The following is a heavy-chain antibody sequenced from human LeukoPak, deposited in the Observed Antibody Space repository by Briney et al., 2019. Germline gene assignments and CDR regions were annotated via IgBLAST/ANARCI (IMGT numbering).Heavy chain of an antibody. CDR1: GGSISSGGYS. V-gene: IGHV4-30-2*01. J-gene: IGHJ5*02. D-gene: IGHD3-9*01. CDR3: ARGGLDILTGYYRPRYNWFDP. Sequence: SETLSLTCAVSGGSISSGGYSWSWIRQPPGKGLEWIGYIYHSGSTNYNPSLKSRVTISVDTSKNQFSLKLSSVTAADTAVYYCARGGLDILTGYYRPRYNWFDPWGQGTLVTVSS. CDR2: IYHSGST.